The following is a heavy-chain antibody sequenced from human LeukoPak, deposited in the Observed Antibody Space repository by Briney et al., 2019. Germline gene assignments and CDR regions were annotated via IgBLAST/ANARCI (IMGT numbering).Heavy chain of an antibody. Sequence: SQTLSLTCTVSGGSISSGDYYWSWIRQPPGKGLEWIGYIYYSGSTYYNPSLKSRVTISVDTSKNQFSLKLCSVTAADTAVYYCARVSSGWYRGAFDIWGQGTMVTVSS. CDR1: GGSISSGDYY. CDR3: ARVSSGWYRGAFDI. D-gene: IGHD6-19*01. V-gene: IGHV4-30-4*08. CDR2: IYYSGST. J-gene: IGHJ3*02.